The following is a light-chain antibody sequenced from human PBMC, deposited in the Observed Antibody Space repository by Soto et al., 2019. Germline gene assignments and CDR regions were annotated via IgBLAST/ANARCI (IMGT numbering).Light chain of an antibody. J-gene: IGLJ3*02. CDR3: SLYTSSSTWV. V-gene: IGLV2-18*01. Sequence: QSALTQPPSVSGSPGQSVTISCTVTSSDVGDHEHVSWYQQAPGTAPKLIIFDVTNRPSGVPDRFSGSKSGNTPSLTIFGLQAEDEADYYCSLYTSSSTWVFGGGTKLTVL. CDR2: DVT. CDR1: SSDVGDHEH.